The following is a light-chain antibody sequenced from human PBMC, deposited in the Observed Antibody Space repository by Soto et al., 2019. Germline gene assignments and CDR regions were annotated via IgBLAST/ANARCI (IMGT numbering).Light chain of an antibody. CDR1: SSDVGRYNY. V-gene: IGLV2-14*01. Sequence: QSALTQPAAVSGPPGRSITISCTGTSSDVGRYNYVSWYQQHPGKAPKLVIYEVRNRPSGISNRFSASKSGNTASLTISGLQAEDEADYYCTSYTSNTTWVFGGGTKLTVL. CDR3: TSYTSNTTWV. J-gene: IGLJ3*02. CDR2: EVR.